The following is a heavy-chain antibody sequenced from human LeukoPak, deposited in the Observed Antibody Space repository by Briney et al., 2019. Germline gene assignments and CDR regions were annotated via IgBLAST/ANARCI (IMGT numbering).Heavy chain of an antibody. D-gene: IGHD5-12*01. CDR1: GGSISSYY. Sequence: SETLSLTCTVSGGSISSYYWSWIRQPAGKGLEWIGYIYYSGSTNYNPSLKSRVTISVDTSKNQFSLKLSSVTAADTAVYYCARGSRESGYDFYFDYWGQGTLVTVSS. J-gene: IGHJ4*02. CDR3: ARGSRESGYDFYFDY. CDR2: IYYSGST. V-gene: IGHV4-59*01.